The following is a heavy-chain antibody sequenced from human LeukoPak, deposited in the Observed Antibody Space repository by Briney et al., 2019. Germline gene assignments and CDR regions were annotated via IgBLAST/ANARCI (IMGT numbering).Heavy chain of an antibody. V-gene: IGHV3-7*01. CDR1: GFTFSSYW. J-gene: IGHJ3*02. D-gene: IGHD1-26*01. CDR3: ARGGRWELLNDAFDI. CDR2: IKQDGSEK. Sequence: GGSLRVSCAASGFTFSSYWMSWVRQAPGKGLEWVANIKQDGSEKYYVDSVKGRFTISRDNAKNSLYLQMNSLRAEDTAVYYCARGGRWELLNDAFDIWGQGTMVTVSS.